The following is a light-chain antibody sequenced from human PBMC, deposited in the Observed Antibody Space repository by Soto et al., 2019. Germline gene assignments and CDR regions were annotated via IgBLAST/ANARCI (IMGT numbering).Light chain of an antibody. J-gene: IGLJ2*01. CDR2: TNN. CDR1: SSNIGDNT. CDR3: AAWDYSLNGVV. V-gene: IGLV1-44*01. Sequence: SVLTQPPSASGTPGQRVTISCSGSSSNIGDNTVNWYQQLPGTAPKLLIYTNNQRPSGVPDRFSVSKSGTSASLAISGLQSEDEADDYRAAWDYSLNGVVFGGGTKLTVL.